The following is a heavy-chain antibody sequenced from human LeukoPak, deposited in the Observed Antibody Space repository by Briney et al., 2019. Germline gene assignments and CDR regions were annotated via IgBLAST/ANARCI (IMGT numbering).Heavy chain of an antibody. CDR1: GFTFDDYA. CDR3: AKDITSGDSSGYYGWGPYYYHGMDV. J-gene: IGHJ6*02. Sequence: GGSLRLSCAASGFTFDDYAMHWVRQAPGKGLEWVSGISWNSGSIGYADSVKGRFTISRDNAKNSLYLLMNSLRAEDTALYYCAKDITSGDSSGYYGWGPYYYHGMDVWGQGTTVTVSS. CDR2: ISWNSGSI. V-gene: IGHV3-9*01. D-gene: IGHD3-22*01.